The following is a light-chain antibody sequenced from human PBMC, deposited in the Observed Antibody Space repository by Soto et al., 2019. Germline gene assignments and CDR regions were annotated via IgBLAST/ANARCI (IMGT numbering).Light chain of an antibody. Sequence: QPVLTQSPSASASLGASVKLTCTLSSGHSDYGIAWHQQQPDKGPRYLMKINRDGSPNTGAGVPDRFSGSISGAKRYLTISSLQSYDEAGYYCQTWDTVVVFGGGTKLTVL. V-gene: IGLV4-69*01. CDR2: INRDGSP. CDR1: SGHSDYG. J-gene: IGLJ2*01. CDR3: QTWDTVVV.